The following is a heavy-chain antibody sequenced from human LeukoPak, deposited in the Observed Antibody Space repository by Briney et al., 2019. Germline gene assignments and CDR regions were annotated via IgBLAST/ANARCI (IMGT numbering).Heavy chain of an antibody. J-gene: IGHJ4*02. Sequence: PGGSLRLSCAASGFTFSSYAMHWVRQAPGKGLEWVAVISYDGSNKYYADSVKGRFTISRDNSKNTLYLQMNSLRAEDTAVYYCARVAEMATFDYWGQGTLVTVSS. V-gene: IGHV3-30*04. CDR3: ARVAEMATFDY. CDR2: ISYDGSNK. CDR1: GFTFSSYA. D-gene: IGHD5-24*01.